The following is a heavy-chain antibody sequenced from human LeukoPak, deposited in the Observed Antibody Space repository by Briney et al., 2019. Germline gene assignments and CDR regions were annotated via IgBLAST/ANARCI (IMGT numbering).Heavy chain of an antibody. V-gene: IGHV3-30*02. D-gene: IGHD2-2*01. Sequence: GGSLRLSCAASGFTFSSYGMHWVRQAPGKGLEWVAFIRYDGSNKYYADSVKGRFTISRDNSKNTLYLQMNSLRAEDTAVYYCAKGVVVPAATGWFDPWGQGTLVTVSS. J-gene: IGHJ5*02. CDR3: AKGVVVPAATGWFDP. CDR1: GFTFSSYG. CDR2: IRYDGSNK.